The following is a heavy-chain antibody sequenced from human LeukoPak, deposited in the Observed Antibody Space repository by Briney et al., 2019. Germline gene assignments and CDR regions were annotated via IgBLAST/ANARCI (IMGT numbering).Heavy chain of an antibody. Sequence: SGGSLRLSCAASGFSVSDNYMSWVRQAPGKGLEWVSIIYSSGTIYYADSVKGRFTISRDNSKNTVYLQMNSLRAEDTAVYYCARDRSTGSYDYWGQGTLVSVSS. J-gene: IGHJ4*02. CDR1: GFSVSDNY. CDR2: IYSSGTI. V-gene: IGHV3-53*01. D-gene: IGHD1-26*01. CDR3: ARDRSTGSYDY.